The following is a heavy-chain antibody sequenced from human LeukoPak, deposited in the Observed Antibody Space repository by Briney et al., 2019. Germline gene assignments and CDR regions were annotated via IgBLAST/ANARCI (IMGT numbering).Heavy chain of an antibody. CDR3: ARDVYYYDSSGFDP. Sequence: TGGSLRLFCAASGFTFSNYYMNWVRQAPGKGLEWVSSISGSSSYIYYADSVKGRFTISRDNAKNSLYLQMNSLRAEDTAVYYCARDVYYYDSSGFDPWGQGTLVTVSS. CDR1: GFTFSNYY. J-gene: IGHJ5*02. D-gene: IGHD3-22*01. V-gene: IGHV3-21*01. CDR2: ISGSSSYI.